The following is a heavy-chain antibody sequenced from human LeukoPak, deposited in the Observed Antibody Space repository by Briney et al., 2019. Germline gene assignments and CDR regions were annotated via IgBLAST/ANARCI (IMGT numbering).Heavy chain of an antibody. D-gene: IGHD3-10*01. Sequence: GGSLRLSCAASGFTFSSDSMNWVRQAPGKGLEWVSSISSSSYIYYADSVKGRFTISRDNAKNSLYLQMNSLRAEDTAVYYCARDYGSGSYGYWGQGTLVTVSS. CDR1: GFTFSSDS. J-gene: IGHJ4*02. CDR2: ISSSSYI. V-gene: IGHV3-21*01. CDR3: ARDYGSGSYGY.